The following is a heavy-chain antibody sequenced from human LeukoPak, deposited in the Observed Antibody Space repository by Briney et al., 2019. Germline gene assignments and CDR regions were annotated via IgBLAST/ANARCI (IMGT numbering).Heavy chain of an antibody. D-gene: IGHD6-6*01. V-gene: IGHV4-59*01. Sequence: PSETLSLTCTVSGGSISSYYWSWIRQPPGKGLEWIGYIYYSGSTNYNPSLKSRVTISVDTSKNQFSLKLSSVTAADTAVYYCARDRGIAARPFDYWGQGTLVTVSS. CDR2: IYYSGST. CDR1: GGSISSYY. J-gene: IGHJ4*02. CDR3: ARDRGIAARPFDY.